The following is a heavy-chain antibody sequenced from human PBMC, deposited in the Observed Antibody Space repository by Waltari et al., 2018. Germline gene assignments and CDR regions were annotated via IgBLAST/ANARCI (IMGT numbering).Heavy chain of an antibody. CDR3: AHFAYRGSRLLDH. CDR1: GFSLSSNGGA. J-gene: IGHJ4*02. D-gene: IGHD1-26*01. CDR2: IYWEDDT. V-gene: IGHV2-5*02. Sequence: TLKASGPTLVKPTEPVPLTCSLSGFSLSSNGGAVGWIRQPPGKAPESLAIIYWEDDTLYSPALRDRITITKDTSKNQVVLTMTNMDPVDTATYFCAHFAYRGSRLLDHWGQGALVTVSS.